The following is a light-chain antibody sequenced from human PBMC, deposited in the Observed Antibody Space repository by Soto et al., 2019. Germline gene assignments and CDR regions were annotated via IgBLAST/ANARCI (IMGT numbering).Light chain of an antibody. V-gene: IGKV3-15*01. CDR3: QQYYDWPT. J-gene: IGKJ1*01. CDR1: QRITT. Sequence: EIVMTQSPGTLSLSPAERCTLSCRASQRITTVAWYQRKPGQAPRLLIYGLSIRAPGVPARFSVSGSGTEFTLTISSLQSEDFAVYFCQQYYDWPTFGQGTKVDIK. CDR2: GLS.